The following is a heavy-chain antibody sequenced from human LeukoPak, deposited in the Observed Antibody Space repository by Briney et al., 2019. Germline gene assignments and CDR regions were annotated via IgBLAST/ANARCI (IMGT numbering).Heavy chain of an antibody. Sequence: LSQTLSLTCDISGDSVTSNSAAWNWIRQSPSRGLEWLGRTYDKSKWNSDYAVSVKSRITINPDTSKNQFSLHLNSVTPEDTAVYYCAREVTRSEAFENWGQGTMVTVSS. CDR2: TYDKSKWNS. D-gene: IGHD2-21*02. J-gene: IGHJ3*02. CDR3: AREVTRSEAFEN. CDR1: GDSVTSNSAA. V-gene: IGHV6-1*01.